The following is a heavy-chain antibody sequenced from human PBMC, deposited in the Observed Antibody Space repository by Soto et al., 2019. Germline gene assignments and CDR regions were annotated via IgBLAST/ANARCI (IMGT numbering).Heavy chain of an antibody. CDR2: ISTRGNT. V-gene: IGHV4-4*07. D-gene: IGHD3-16*01. Sequence: QVQLEDSGPGLVQPSETLSLICSVSAVSMSNSYSTWIRQSAGKGLEWIGRISTRGNTNYNPSRTSRLTMSVDTSKNQVSLKLTSVTAADTAVYYCARGGGVPALGDPWGQGTMVTVSS. CDR3: ARGGGVPALGDP. CDR1: AVSMSNSY. J-gene: IGHJ5*02.